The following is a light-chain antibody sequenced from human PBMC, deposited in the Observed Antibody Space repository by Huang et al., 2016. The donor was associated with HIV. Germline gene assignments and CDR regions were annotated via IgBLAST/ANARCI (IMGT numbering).Light chain of an antibody. Sequence: IVLTQSPGTLSLSPGGRATLSCRASQSVSSNFLAWYQHKPGQAPRLLIFGASSRATGIPDRFSGSGSGTDFTLTISRLEPEDFAVYYCQQYGDSPPAFGPGTKVDFK. CDR3: QQYGDSPPA. CDR2: GAS. V-gene: IGKV3-20*01. CDR1: QSVSSNF. J-gene: IGKJ3*01.